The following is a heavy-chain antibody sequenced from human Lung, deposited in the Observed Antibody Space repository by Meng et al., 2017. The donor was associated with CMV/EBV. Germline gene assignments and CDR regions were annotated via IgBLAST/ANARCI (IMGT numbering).Heavy chain of an antibody. Sequence: SXAASGFTVSSNYMRWVRQAPGKGLEWVSIIYSGGDTYYVASVKGRFSISRDISTNTLSLQLNNLRAEDSAVYYCSRVGDDIGSCTTTSCHDGYYFDYWGQGTLVXVSS. D-gene: IGHD2-2*01. V-gene: IGHV3-53*01. J-gene: IGHJ4*02. CDR2: IYSGGDT. CDR3: SRVGDDIGSCTTTSCHDGYYFDY. CDR1: GFTVSSNY.